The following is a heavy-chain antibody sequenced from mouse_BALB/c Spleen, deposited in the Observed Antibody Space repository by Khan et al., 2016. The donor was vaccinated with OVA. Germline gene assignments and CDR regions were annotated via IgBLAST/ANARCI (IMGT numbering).Heavy chain of an antibody. D-gene: IGHD2-14*01. CDR1: GDSITSGY. CDR3: ARSTYRYAFAY. CDR2: MIYSGNT. J-gene: IGHJ3*01. V-gene: IGHV3-8*02. Sequence: EVELVESGPSLVKPSQTLSLTCSVTGDSITSGYWSWIRKFPGNKLEYMGYMIYSGNTYYNPSLTSRISLTRHTSKNQYYLQLNSVTTEDTATYYCARSTYRYAFAYWGQGTLVTVSA.